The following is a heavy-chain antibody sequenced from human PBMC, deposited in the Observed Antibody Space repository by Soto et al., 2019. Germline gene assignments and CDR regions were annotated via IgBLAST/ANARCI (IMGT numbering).Heavy chain of an antibody. CDR3: ARWFRIGPDREAAFDI. CDR1: GGTFSSYA. J-gene: IGHJ3*02. Sequence: SVKVSCKASGGTFSSYAISWVLQAPGQGLEWMGGIIPIFGTANYAQKFQGRVTITADKSTSTAYMELSSLRSEDTAVYYCARWFRIGPDREAAFDIWGKGSMVT. D-gene: IGHD3-10*01. CDR2: IIPIFGTA. V-gene: IGHV1-69*06.